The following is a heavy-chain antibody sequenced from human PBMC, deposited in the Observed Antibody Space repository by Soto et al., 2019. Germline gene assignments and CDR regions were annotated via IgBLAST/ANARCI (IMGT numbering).Heavy chain of an antibody. V-gene: IGHV3-30-3*01. CDR2: ISYDGSNK. D-gene: IGHD4-17*01. CDR1: GFTFSSYA. Sequence: GGSLRLSCAASGFTFSSYAMHWVRQAPGKGLEWVAVISYDGSNKYYADSVKGRFTISRDNSKNMLYLQMNSLRAEDTAVYYCASELTTLAFDIWGQGTMVTVSS. CDR3: ASELTTLAFDI. J-gene: IGHJ3*02.